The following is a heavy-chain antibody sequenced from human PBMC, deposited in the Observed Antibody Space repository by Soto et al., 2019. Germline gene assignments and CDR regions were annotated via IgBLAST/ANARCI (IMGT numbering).Heavy chain of an antibody. CDR3: ARGSTSTPTSWFDP. CDR1: GGTFSSYA. J-gene: IGHJ5*02. D-gene: IGHD2-2*01. CDR2: IIPIFGTA. V-gene: IGHV1-69*01. Sequence: QVQLVQSGAEVKKPGSSVKVSCTASGGTFSSYAISWGRQAPGQGLEWMGGIIPIFGTANYAQKFQGRVTITADESTSTAYMELSSLRSEDTAVYYCARGSTSTPTSWFDPWGQGTLVTVSS.